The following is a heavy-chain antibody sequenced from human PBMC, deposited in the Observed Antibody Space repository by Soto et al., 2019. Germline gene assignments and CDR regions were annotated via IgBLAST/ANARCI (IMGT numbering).Heavy chain of an antibody. CDR3: ARGPPVGYCSGGSCYSRDAFDI. J-gene: IGHJ3*02. CDR2: INHSGST. Sequence: QVQLQQWGAGLLKPSETLSLTCAVYGGSFSGYYWSWIRQPPGKGLEWIGEINHSGSTNYNPSIKGRVTISVDTSKNQFSLKLSSVTAADTAVYYCARGPPVGYCSGGSCYSRDAFDIWGHGTMVTVSS. CDR1: GGSFSGYY. D-gene: IGHD2-15*01. V-gene: IGHV4-34*01.